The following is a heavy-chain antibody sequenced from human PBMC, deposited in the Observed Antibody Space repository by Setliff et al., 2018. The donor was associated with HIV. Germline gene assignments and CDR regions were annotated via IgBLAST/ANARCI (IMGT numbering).Heavy chain of an antibody. CDR1: GYTFSSND. J-gene: IGHJ6*03. D-gene: IGHD3-16*01. Sequence: ASVKVSCKASGYTFSSNDINWVRQATGQGLEWMGWMNPNSGNTGYAQKFQGRVTMTRDTSISTAYMELNNLKFEDTAVYYCARSGGIGNYHWDVWGKGTTVTVSS. CDR2: MNPNSGNT. CDR3: ARSGGIGNYHWDV. V-gene: IGHV1-8*01.